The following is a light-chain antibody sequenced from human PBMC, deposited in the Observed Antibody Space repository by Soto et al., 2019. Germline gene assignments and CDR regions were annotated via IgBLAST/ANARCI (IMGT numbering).Light chain of an antibody. V-gene: IGLV2-14*01. CDR3: SSYTGSSTYVV. Sequence: QSALTQPASVSGSPGQSITISCTGTSSDVGGYNYVSWYQQHLGKAPKLMIYDVRNRPSGVSNRFSGSKSANTASLTISGLQAEDEAAYYCSSYTGSSTYVVFGGGTKLTVL. CDR2: DVR. J-gene: IGLJ2*01. CDR1: SSDVGGYNY.